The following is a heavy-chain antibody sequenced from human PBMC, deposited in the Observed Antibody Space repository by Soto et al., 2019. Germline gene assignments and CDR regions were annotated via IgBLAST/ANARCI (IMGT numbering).Heavy chain of an antibody. CDR2: IWYDGSNK. D-gene: IGHD3-9*01. Sequence: PGGSLRLSCAASGFTFSSYGMHWVRQAPGKGLEWVAVIWYDGSNKYYADSVKGRFTISRDNSKNTLYLQMNSLRAEDTAVYYCARGCHYDILTGYYTGDYWGQGTLVTVSS. CDR3: ARGCHYDILTGYYTGDY. J-gene: IGHJ4*02. V-gene: IGHV3-33*01. CDR1: GFTFSSYG.